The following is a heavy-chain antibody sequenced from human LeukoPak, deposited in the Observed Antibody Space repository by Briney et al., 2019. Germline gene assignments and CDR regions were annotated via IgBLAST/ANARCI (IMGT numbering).Heavy chain of an antibody. Sequence: GGSLRLSCAASGFTFSNAWMSWVRQAPGKGLEWVAVISNDGHFKYYADSVKGRFTISRDNSKSTLFLQMNSLTIEDTAVYYCARETRLPHNDILINRRAFDIWGQGTILTVSS. J-gene: IGHJ3*02. CDR2: ISNDGHFK. D-gene: IGHD3-9*01. CDR1: GFTFSNAW. V-gene: IGHV3-30-3*01. CDR3: ARETRLPHNDILINRRAFDI.